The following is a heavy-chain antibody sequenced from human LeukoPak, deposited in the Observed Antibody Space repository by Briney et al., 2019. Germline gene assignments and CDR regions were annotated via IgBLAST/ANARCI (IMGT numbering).Heavy chain of an antibody. Sequence: SETLSLTCTVSGGSISSYYWSWIRQPPGKGLEWIGYIYHSGSTNHNPSLKSRVTISVDTSKNQFSLKLSSVTAADTAVYYCARDVWFGAGRTFDYWGQGTLVTVSS. V-gene: IGHV4-59*01. CDR3: ARDVWFGAGRTFDY. CDR2: IYHSGST. CDR1: GGSISSYY. J-gene: IGHJ4*02. D-gene: IGHD3-10*01.